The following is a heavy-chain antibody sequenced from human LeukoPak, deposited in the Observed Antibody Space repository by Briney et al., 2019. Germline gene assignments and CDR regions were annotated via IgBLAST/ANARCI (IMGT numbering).Heavy chain of an antibody. J-gene: IGHJ4*02. Sequence: GGSLRLSCAASRFTFSSYAMHWVRQAPGKGLEWVAVIAYDGSNKYYADSVKGLFTISRDNSKNTLYLQMNSLRAEDTAVYYCARDKKAVAATGDLVYWGQGILVTVSS. CDR1: RFTFSSYA. V-gene: IGHV3-30-3*01. CDR3: ARDKKAVAATGDLVY. D-gene: IGHD2-15*01. CDR2: IAYDGSNK.